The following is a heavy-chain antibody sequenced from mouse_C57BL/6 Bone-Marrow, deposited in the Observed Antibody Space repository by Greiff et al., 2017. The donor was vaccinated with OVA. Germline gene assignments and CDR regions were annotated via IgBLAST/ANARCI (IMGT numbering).Heavy chain of an antibody. J-gene: IGHJ3*01. Sequence: VQLQQPGAELVKPGASVKLSCKASGYTFTSYWMHWVKQRPGQGLEWIGMIHPNSGSTNYNEKFKSKATLTVDKSSSTAYMQLSSLTSEDSAVYYCAREYYYGSSWTWFAYWGQGTLVTVSA. CDR2: IHPNSGST. D-gene: IGHD1-1*01. CDR1: GYTFTSYW. V-gene: IGHV1-64*01. CDR3: AREYYYGSSWTWFAY.